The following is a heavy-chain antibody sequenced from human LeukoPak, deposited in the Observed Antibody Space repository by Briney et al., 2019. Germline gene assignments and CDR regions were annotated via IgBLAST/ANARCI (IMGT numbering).Heavy chain of an antibody. CDR2: IRYDGSNK. V-gene: IGHV3-30*02. D-gene: IGHD3-22*01. Sequence: GGSLRLSCAASGFTFTIYGMHWVRQAPGKGLEWVAFIRYDGSNKYYADSVKGRFTFSRDNSKNTLYLQMNSLIAEDTAVHYCAKGSSSSVYYWTGIDYWGQGTLVTVSS. J-gene: IGHJ4*02. CDR1: GFTFTIYG. CDR3: AKGSSSSVYYWTGIDY.